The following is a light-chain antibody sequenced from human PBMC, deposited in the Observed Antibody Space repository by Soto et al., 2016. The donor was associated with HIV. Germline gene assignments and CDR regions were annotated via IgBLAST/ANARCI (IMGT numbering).Light chain of an antibody. J-gene: IGKJ2*01. CDR1: QSLVHRDGNTY. CDR3: MQSTQFPMYT. CDR2: QVS. V-gene: IGKV2-30*02. Sequence: DVVVTQSPLSLPVTLGQPASISCRCSQSLVHRDGNTYLSWFQQRPGQSPRRLIYQVSIRDSGVPDRFSGSGSGTDFTLKISRVQAEDVGIYYCMQSTQFPMYTCGQGTKLQI.